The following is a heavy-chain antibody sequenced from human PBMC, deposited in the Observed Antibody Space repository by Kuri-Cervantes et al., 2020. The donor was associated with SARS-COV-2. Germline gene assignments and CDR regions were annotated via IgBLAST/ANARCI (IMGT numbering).Heavy chain of an antibody. CDR3: ARVTNWGYYFDY. Sequence: LRLSCAVSGVSVSGGTYYWSWIRQPAGKGLEWIGHLDTSGNPTYNPSLKSRVTISLDTSKNQFSLKLSSVTAADTAVYYCARVTNWGYYFDYWGQGTLVTVSS. CDR2: LDTSGNP. CDR1: GVSVSGGTYY. D-gene: IGHD7-27*01. J-gene: IGHJ4*02. V-gene: IGHV4-61*09.